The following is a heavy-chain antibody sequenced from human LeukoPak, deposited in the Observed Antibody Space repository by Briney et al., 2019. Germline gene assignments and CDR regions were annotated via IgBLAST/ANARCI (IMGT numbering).Heavy chain of an antibody. Sequence: PGGSLRLSCAASGFTFSSYSMNWVPQAPGKGLEWVSSISDTSRYIYYADSVKGRFTISRDNAKNSLYLQMNSLRAEDTAVYYCARNDYDDYGADYWGQGTLVTVSP. CDR2: ISDTSRYI. D-gene: IGHD4-17*01. J-gene: IGHJ4*02. V-gene: IGHV3-21*01. CDR1: GFTFSSYS. CDR3: ARNDYDDYGADY.